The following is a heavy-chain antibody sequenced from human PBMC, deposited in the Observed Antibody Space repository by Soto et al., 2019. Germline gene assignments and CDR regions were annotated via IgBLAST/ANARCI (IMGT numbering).Heavy chain of an antibody. Sequence: QVQLVQSGAEVKKPGASVKVSCKAPGYTFTSYYMHWVRQAPGQGLEWMGIINPSGGSTSYAQKFQGRVIMNRDTSTSTVYVELSSLRSEDTAVYYCAITGDYYFDSWGQGTLVTVSS. CDR1: GYTFTSYY. J-gene: IGHJ4*02. V-gene: IGHV1-46*01. CDR2: INPSGGST. D-gene: IGHD7-27*01. CDR3: AITGDYYFDS.